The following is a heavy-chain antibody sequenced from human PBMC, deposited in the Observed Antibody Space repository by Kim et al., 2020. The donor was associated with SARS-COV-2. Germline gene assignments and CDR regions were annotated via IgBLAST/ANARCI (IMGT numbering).Heavy chain of an antibody. J-gene: IGHJ6*02. D-gene: IGHD3-10*01. CDR2: IWYDGSNK. CDR3: ARESGEGYYYYGMDV. V-gene: IGHV3-33*01. Sequence: GGSLRLSCAASGFTFSSYGMYWVRQAPGKGLEWVAVIWYDGSNKYYADSVKGRFTISRDNSKNTLYLQMNSLRAEDTAVYYCARESGEGYYYYGMDVWGQGPTVTVSS. CDR1: GFTFSSYG.